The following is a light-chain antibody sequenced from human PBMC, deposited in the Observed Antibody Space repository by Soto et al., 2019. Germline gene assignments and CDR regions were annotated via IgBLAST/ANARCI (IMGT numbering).Light chain of an antibody. J-gene: IGKJ5*01. CDR2: GAS. Sequence: EIVMTQSTATLSVSPGEGATLSCRAGESIRSSLAWYQQKPGQAPRLLIYGASTRATGIPGRFSGSGSGTEFTLTISSLQSEDCAVYYCQQYKSWTSITFGQGTRLEIK. V-gene: IGKV3-15*01. CDR3: QQYKSWTSIT. CDR1: ESIRSS.